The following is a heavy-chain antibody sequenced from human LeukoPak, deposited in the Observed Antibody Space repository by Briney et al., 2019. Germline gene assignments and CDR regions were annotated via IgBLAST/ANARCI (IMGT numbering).Heavy chain of an antibody. D-gene: IGHD3-10*01. CDR2: IHHDVSKK. V-gene: IGHV3-30*02. Sequence: GGSLRLSCVASGFTFSNYGMHWVRQAPGKGLEWVAFIHHDVSKKLYADSVKGRFTISRDNAKKSLYLQMNSLRVEDTAVYCCARDASSMVRGSSDYWGQGTLVTVSS. CDR1: GFTFSNYG. CDR3: ARDASSMVRGSSDY. J-gene: IGHJ4*02.